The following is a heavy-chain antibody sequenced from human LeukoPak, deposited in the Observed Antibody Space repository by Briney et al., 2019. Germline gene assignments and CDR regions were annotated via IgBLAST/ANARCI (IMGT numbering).Heavy chain of an antibody. Sequence: ASVKFSCKASGYTFTGYYMHWVRQAPGQGLEWMGWINPNSGGTNCAQKFQGRVTMTRDTSISTAYMELSRLRSDDTAVYYCARASEYSSSSDFDYWGQGTLVTVSS. CDR3: ARASEYSSSSDFDY. J-gene: IGHJ4*02. CDR2: INPNSGGT. V-gene: IGHV1-2*02. CDR1: GYTFTGYY. D-gene: IGHD6-6*01.